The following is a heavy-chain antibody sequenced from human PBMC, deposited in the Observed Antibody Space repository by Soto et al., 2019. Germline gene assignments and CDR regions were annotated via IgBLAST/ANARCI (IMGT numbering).Heavy chain of an antibody. V-gene: IGHV4-4*02. CDR3: ARVPGMVYATFDY. J-gene: IGHJ4*02. D-gene: IGHD2-8*01. CDR2: IYHSGST. Sequence: KPSETLSLTCAVSGGSIIRSNWWSFVRQPPGKGLEWIGEIYHSGSTNYNPSLKSRVTISVDKSKNQFSLKLSSVTAADTAVYYCARVPGMVYATFDYWGQGTLVTVSS. CDR1: GGSIIRSNW.